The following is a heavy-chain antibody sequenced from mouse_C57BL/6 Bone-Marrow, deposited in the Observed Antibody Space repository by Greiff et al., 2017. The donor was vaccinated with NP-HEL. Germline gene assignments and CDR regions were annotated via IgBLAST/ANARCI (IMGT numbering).Heavy chain of an antibody. D-gene: IGHD1-1*01. V-gene: IGHV1-9*01. J-gene: IGHJ1*03. Sequence: QVQLQQSGAELMKPGASVKLSCKAPGYTFTGYWIEWVKQRPGHGLEWIGEILPGSGSTNYNEKFKGKATFTADTSSNTAYMQLSSLTTEDSAIYYCAIGAVVARSFFYWYFDVWGTGTTVTVSS. CDR1: GYTFTGYW. CDR3: AIGAVVARSFFYWYFDV. CDR2: ILPGSGST.